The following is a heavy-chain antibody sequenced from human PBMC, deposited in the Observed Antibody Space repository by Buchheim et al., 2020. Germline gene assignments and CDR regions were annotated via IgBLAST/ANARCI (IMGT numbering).Heavy chain of an antibody. J-gene: IGHJ6*03. V-gene: IGHV3-23*01. D-gene: IGHD3-10*01. CDR1: GFTFSNYA. CDR3: AKGYRGPTTYYYNYMDV. Sequence: EVQLLESGGGLVQPGESLRLSCVVSGFTFSNYAMNWVRQAPGKGLEWVSGTSGSGDSRDYADSVKGRFTISRDNSKNTVYLQMNSLRAEDTAVYYCAKGYRGPTTYYYNYMDVWGKGT. CDR2: TSGSGDSR.